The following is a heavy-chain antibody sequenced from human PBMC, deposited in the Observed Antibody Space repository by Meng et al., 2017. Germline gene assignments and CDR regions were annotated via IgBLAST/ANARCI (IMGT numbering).Heavy chain of an antibody. J-gene: IGHJ4*02. CDR2: ISSSGSTI. Sequence: GESLKTSCAASGFTFSDYYMSWIRQAPGKGLEWVSYISSSGSTIYYADSVKGRFTISRDNAKNSLCLQMNSLRAEDTAVYYCAKSPIVVVAATYYFDYWGQGTLVTVSS. CDR3: AKSPIVVVAATYYFDY. CDR1: GFTFSDYY. D-gene: IGHD2-15*01. V-gene: IGHV3-11*04.